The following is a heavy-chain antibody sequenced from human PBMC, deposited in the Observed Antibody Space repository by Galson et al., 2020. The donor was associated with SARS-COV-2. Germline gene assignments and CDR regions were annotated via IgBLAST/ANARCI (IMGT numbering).Heavy chain of an antibody. CDR3: ARLLGTYYYDTSSAFDI. J-gene: IGHJ3*02. CDR2: IYYSGST. D-gene: IGHD3-22*01. CDR1: GGSISSYY. Sequence: SETLSLTCTVSGGSISSYYWSWIRQPPGKGLEWIGYIYYSGSTNYNPSLKSRVTISVDTSKNQFSLKLSSVTAADTAVYYCARLLGTYYYDTSSAFDIWGQGTMGTVSS. V-gene: IGHV4-59*08.